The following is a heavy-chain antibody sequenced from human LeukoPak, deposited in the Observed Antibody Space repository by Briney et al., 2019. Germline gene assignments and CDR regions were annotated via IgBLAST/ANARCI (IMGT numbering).Heavy chain of an antibody. D-gene: IGHD2-2*01. CDR1: GYTFISYG. Sequence: LVASVKVSCKASGYTFISYGISWVRQAPGQGLEWMGWISAYNDNTNYAQKLQGRVTMTTDTSTNTAYMELRSPRSDDTAVYYCARHCSSTSCHPYVYDAFDIWGQGTMVTVSS. J-gene: IGHJ3*02. CDR2: ISAYNDNT. CDR3: ARHCSSTSCHPYVYDAFDI. V-gene: IGHV1-18*01.